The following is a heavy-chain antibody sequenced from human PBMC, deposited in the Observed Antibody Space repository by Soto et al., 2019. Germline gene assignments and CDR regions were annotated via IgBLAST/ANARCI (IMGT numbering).Heavy chain of an antibody. D-gene: IGHD5-12*01. CDR3: ARDTRMRRDGYNPSYYFDY. V-gene: IGHV1-69*04. CDR1: GGTFSSYT. Sequence: SVKVSCKASGGTFSSYTISWVRQAPGQGLEWMGRIIPILGIANYAQKFQGRVTITADKSTSTAYMELSSLRSEDTAVYYCARDTRMRRDGYNPSYYFDYWGQGTLVTVSS. CDR2: IIPILGIA. J-gene: IGHJ4*02.